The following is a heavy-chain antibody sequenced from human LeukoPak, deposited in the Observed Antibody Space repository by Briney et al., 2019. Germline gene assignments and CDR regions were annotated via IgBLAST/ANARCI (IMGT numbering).Heavy chain of an antibody. Sequence: GGSLRLSCAASGFTFSSYGMHWVRQAPGKGLEWAAFIRYDGSNKYYADSVKGRFTISRDNSKNTLYLQMNSLRPEDTAVYYCAKDSKRWKTYYYEAGSYYFDYWGQGTRVTVSS. V-gene: IGHV3-30*02. J-gene: IGHJ4*02. CDR1: GFTFSSYG. CDR2: IRYDGSNK. CDR3: AKDSKRWKTYYYEAGSYYFDY. D-gene: IGHD3-10*01.